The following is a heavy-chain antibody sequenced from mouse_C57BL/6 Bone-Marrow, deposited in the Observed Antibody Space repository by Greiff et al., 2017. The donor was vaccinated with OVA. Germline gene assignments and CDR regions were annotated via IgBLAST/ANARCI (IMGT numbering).Heavy chain of an antibody. D-gene: IGHD1-1*01. J-gene: IGHJ2*01. Sequence: QVQLQQPGAELVRPGSSVKLSCKASGYTFTSYWMDWVKQRPGQGLEWIGNIYPSDSETHYNQKFKDKATLTVDKSSSTAYMQLSSLTSEDSAVYYGARNDYGSSGDFDYWGQGTTLTVSA. CDR3: ARNDYGSSGDFDY. CDR1: GYTFTSYW. V-gene: IGHV1-61*01. CDR2: IYPSDSET.